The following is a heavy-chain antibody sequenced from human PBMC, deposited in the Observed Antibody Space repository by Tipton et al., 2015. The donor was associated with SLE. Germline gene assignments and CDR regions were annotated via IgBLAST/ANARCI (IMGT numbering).Heavy chain of an antibody. V-gene: IGHV3-23*03. CDR1: GFTFSSYA. D-gene: IGHD6-13*01. J-gene: IGHJ4*02. CDR3: ARALAAAATDY. Sequence: SLRLSCAASGFTFSSYAMSWVRQAPGKGLEWVSVIYSGGSSTYYADSVKGRFTISRDNSKNTLYLQMNSLRAEDTAVYYCARALAAAATDYWGQGTLVTVSS. CDR2: IYSGGSST.